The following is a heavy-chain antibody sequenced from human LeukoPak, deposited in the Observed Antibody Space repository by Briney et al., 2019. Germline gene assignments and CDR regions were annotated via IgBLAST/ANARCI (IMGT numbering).Heavy chain of an antibody. CDR3: ARDIRLDDAFDI. CDR2: INSDGSST. V-gene: IGHV3-74*01. J-gene: IGHJ3*02. CDR1: GFTFSSYW. Sequence: PGGSLRLSCAASGFTFSSYWMHWVRQAPGKGLVWVSRINSDGSSTSYADSVKGRFTISRDNAKNSLYLQMNSLRAEDTALYYCARDIRLDDAFDIWGQGTMVTVSS.